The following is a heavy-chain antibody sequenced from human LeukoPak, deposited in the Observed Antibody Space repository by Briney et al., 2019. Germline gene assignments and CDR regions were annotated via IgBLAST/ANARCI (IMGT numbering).Heavy chain of an antibody. CDR2: IYYSGST. CDR1: GGSISSYY. V-gene: IGHV4-59*08. CDR3: ARHAPTGSDVYYFDY. Sequence: SESLSLTCTVSGGSISSYYWSWIRQPPGKGLEWIGYIYYSGSTNYNPSLKSRVTISVDTSKNQFSLKLSSVTAADTAVYYCARHAPTGSDVYYFDYWGQGTLVTVSS. J-gene: IGHJ4*02. D-gene: IGHD3-10*01.